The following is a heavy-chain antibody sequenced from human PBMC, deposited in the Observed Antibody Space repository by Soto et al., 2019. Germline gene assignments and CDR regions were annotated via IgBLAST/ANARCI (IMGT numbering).Heavy chain of an antibody. CDR1: GYTFTRDQ. J-gene: IGHJ5*02. D-gene: IGHD1-26*01. V-gene: IGHV1-46*01. CDR2: IDPSGGKT. Sequence: DSVKVSCKASGYTFTRDQIHWVRQAPGQGLEWMGMIDPSGGKTNYAQKFQGRVTITADESTSTAYMELSSLRSEDTAVYYCASSPIRLFIKWELPSFEPWGQGTLVIVSS. CDR3: ASSPIRLFIKWELPSFEP.